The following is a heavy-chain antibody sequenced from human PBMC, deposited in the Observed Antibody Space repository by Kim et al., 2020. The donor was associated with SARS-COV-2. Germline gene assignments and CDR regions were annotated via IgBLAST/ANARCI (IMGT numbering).Heavy chain of an antibody. V-gene: IGHV3-30-3*01. CDR3: ARANYFDY. CDR2: ISYDGSNK. Sequence: GGSLRLSCAASGFTFSSYAMHWVRQPPGKGLEWVALISYDGSNKYYADSVKGRFTISRDNSKNTLYLQMNSLRPEDTAVYYCARANYFDYWGQGTLVTVSS. CDR1: GFTFSSYA. J-gene: IGHJ4*02.